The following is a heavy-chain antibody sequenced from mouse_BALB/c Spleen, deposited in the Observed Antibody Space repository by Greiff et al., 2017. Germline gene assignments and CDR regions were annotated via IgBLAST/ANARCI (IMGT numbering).Heavy chain of an antibody. D-gene: IGHD4-1*01. CDR2: IAPGSGST. Sequence: DLVKPGASVKLSCKASGYTFTSYWINWIKQRPGQGLEWIGRIAPGSGSTYYNEMFKGKATLTVDTSSSTAYIQLSSLSSEDSAVYCCARDEANWGYYAMDYWGQGTTVTVSS. V-gene: IGHV1S41*01. J-gene: IGHJ4*01. CDR3: ARDEANWGYYAMDY. CDR1: GYTFTSYW.